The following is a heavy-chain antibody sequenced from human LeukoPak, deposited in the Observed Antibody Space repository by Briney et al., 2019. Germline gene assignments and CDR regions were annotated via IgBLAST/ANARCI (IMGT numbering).Heavy chain of an antibody. CDR2: ISAYNGNT. D-gene: IGHD3-22*01. J-gene: IGHJ4*02. CDR1: GYTFTSYG. V-gene: IGHV1-18*01. CDR3: ARDLTYDSSGYYWNPEGY. Sequence: ASVKVSCKASGYTFTSYGISWVRQAPGQGLEWMGWISAYNGNTNYAQKLQGRVTMTTDTSTSTAYMELRSLRSDDTAVYYCARDLTYDSSGYYWNPEGYWGQGTLVTVSS.